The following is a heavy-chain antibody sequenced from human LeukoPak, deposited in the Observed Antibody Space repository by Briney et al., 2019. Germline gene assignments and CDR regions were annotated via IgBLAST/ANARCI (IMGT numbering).Heavy chain of an antibody. D-gene: IGHD6-19*01. V-gene: IGHV3-30-3*01. Sequence: GRSLRLSCAASGFTFSSYAMHWVRQAPGKGLEWVAVISYDGSNKYYADSVKGRFTISRENSNNALYVQMNSLRAEDTAVYYCAKDAIAVAGRSWYFALWGRGTLVTVSS. CDR3: AKDAIAVAGRSWYFAL. CDR2: ISYDGSNK. CDR1: GFTFSSYA. J-gene: IGHJ2*01.